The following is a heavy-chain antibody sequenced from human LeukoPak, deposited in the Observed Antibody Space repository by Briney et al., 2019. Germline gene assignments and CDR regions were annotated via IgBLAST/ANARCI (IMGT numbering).Heavy chain of an antibody. J-gene: IGHJ5*02. CDR1: GGSIRSYY. CDR3: AGVVEVPAATGLWFDP. CDR2: IYYSGST. Sequence: SETLSLTCTVSGGSIRSYYWSWIRQPPGKGLEWIGYIYYSGSTNYNPSLKSRVTISEDTSKNQFSLELSSVTAADTAVYYCAGVVEVPAATGLWFDPWGQGTLVTVSS. D-gene: IGHD2-2*01. V-gene: IGHV4-59*01.